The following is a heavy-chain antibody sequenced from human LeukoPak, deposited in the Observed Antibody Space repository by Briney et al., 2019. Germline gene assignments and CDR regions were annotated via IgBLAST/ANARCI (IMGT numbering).Heavy chain of an antibody. J-gene: IGHJ4*02. CDR2: IYHSGST. V-gene: IGHV4-39*07. Sequence: SETLSLTCTVSGGSISSSSYYWGWIRQPPGKGLEWIGSIYHSGSTYYNPSLKSRVTISVDTSKNQFSLKLSSVTAADTAVYYCARVGGSGSYYWGGFDYWGQGTLVTVSS. CDR1: GGSISSSSYY. CDR3: ARVGGSGSYYWGGFDY. D-gene: IGHD3-10*01.